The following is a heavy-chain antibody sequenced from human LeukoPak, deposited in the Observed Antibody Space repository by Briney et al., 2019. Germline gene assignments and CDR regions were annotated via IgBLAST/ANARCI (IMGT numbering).Heavy chain of an antibody. Sequence: SETLSLTCTVSGVSISNINYFWGWIRQPPGKGLESIGRIYYSGSAYYNPSLNSRVTTSVDTYKTPFPLKLSSVTAAASAVYYCAREGGRLRSSFRRAVAVYFDYWGQGTLVTVSS. CDR1: GVSISNINYF. D-gene: IGHD6-19*01. J-gene: IGHJ4*02. CDR2: IYYSGSA. V-gene: IGHV4-39*06. CDR3: AREGGRLRSSFRRAVAVYFDY.